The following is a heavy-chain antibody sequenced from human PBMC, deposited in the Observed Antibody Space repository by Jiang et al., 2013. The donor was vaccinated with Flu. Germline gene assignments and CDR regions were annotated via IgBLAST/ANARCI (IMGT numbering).Heavy chain of an antibody. Sequence: TFSSYAISWVRQAPGQGLEWMGGIIPIFGTANYAQKFQGRVTITADESTSTAYMELSSLRSEDTAVYYCARDRTYGDYSTYYYYYMDVWGKGTTVTVSS. V-gene: IGHV1-69*01. D-gene: IGHD4-17*01. CDR1: TFSSYA. J-gene: IGHJ6*03. CDR3: ARDRTYGDYSTYYYYYMDV. CDR2: IIPIFGTA.